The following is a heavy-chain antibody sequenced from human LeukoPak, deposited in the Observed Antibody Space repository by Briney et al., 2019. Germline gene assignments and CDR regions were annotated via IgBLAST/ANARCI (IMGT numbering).Heavy chain of an antibody. J-gene: IGHJ6*02. V-gene: IGHV3-7*01. CDR3: ARERAMKTYRGMDV. CDR1: GFTFSSYW. D-gene: IGHD3-16*02. CDR2: IKQDGSEK. Sequence: PGGSLRLSCAGSGFTFSSYWMDWVRQAPGKGLEWVANIKQDGSEKYYVDSVKGRFTISRDNAKNSLYLQMNSLRAEDTAVYYCARERAMKTYRGMDVWGQGTTVTVSS.